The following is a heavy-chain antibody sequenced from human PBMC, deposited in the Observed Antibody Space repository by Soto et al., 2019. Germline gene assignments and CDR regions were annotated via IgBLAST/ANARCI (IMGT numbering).Heavy chain of an antibody. CDR1: GFTFSYYS. Sequence: EVQLVESGGGLVKPGGSLRLSCAASGFTFSYYSMIWVRQAPGKGLECVSSISSSSSYIYFADSVKGRFTISRDNAKNSLYLQMNSLRAEDTAVYYCARDQAAFDFWGQGTMVTVSS. CDR3: ARDQAAFDF. V-gene: IGHV3-21*02. J-gene: IGHJ3*01. CDR2: ISSSSSYI.